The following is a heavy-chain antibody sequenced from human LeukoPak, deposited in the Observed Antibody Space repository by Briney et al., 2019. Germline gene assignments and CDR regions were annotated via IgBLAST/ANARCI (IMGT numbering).Heavy chain of an antibody. CDR2: ISWNSDNI. D-gene: IGHD2-8*01. V-gene: IGHV3-9*01. J-gene: IGHJ4*02. Sequence: GRSLRLSCAASGFTFRDSAMHWVRQVPGKGLEGVSSISWNSDNIDYVDSVRGRFTISRDNAKNSLYLQMNSLRPEDTAFYYCAKEGSVCTNGICRYFDFWGQGALVTVSS. CDR3: AKEGSVCTNGICRYFDF. CDR1: GFTFRDSA.